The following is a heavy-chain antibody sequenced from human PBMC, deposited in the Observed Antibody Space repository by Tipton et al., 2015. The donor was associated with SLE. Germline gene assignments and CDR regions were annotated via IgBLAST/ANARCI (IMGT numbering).Heavy chain of an antibody. V-gene: IGHV3-7*01. CDR1: GFTFRDSW. J-gene: IGHJ4*02. Sequence: GSLRLSCAASGFTFRDSWMNWVRRAPGKGLEWVANIKEDGSEKHYVDSVKDRLTISRDNAKNSLYLQMNSLRAEDTAVYYCARGKNYFDYWGQGALVTVSS. CDR3: ARGKNYFDY. CDR2: IKEDGSEK.